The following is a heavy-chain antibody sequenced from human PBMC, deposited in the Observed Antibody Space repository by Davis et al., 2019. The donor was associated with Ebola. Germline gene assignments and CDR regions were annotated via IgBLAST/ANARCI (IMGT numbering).Heavy chain of an antibody. J-gene: IGHJ4*02. CDR3: TRFSRGDLENY. V-gene: IGHV3-7*01. Sequence: GESLKISCAASGFTFSSSWMTWVRLAPGKGLEWVGNIRQDGSEKQYVGSVAGRFTISRDNAKNSLYLQMNSLRVEDTGVYYCTRFSRGDLENYWGQGTLVTVSS. CDR1: GFTFSSSW. D-gene: IGHD1-1*01. CDR2: IRQDGSEK.